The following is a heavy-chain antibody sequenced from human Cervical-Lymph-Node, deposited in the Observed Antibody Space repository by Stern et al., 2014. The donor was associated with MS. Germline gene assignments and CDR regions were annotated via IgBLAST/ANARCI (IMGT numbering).Heavy chain of an antibody. D-gene: IGHD1-26*01. V-gene: IGHV1-46*01. J-gene: IGHJ4*02. CDR3: ARVGPTVGAAY. CDR1: GYTFTDYN. CDR2: ISADGGRA. Sequence: QVQLVQSGAEVKEPGASVKVSCTASGYTFTDYNIQWVRQAPGPGLEWRVMISADGGRAAYAPKFRSRITMTRDKSTTTVYMELNSLRSEDAAVYFCARVGPTVGAAYWGQGTLVTVSS.